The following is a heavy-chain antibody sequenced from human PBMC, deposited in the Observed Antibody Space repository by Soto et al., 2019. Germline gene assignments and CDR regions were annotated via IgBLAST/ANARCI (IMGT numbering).Heavy chain of an antibody. J-gene: IGHJ4*02. V-gene: IGHV3-21*01. Sequence: GGSLRLSCAASGFTFSSYSMNWVRQAPGKGLEWVSSISSSSRYIYYADSVKGRFTISRDNAKNTLYLQMNSLRAEDTAVYYGARERGFRGLVIPFNYGGQGTLVTVSP. CDR3: ARERGFRGLVIPFNY. CDR1: GFTFSSYS. D-gene: IGHD3-16*02. CDR2: ISSSSRYI.